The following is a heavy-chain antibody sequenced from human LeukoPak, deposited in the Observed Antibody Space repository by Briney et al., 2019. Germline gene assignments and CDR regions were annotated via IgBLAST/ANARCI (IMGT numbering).Heavy chain of an antibody. Sequence: HWASVKVSCKASGYTFTSNYIHWVRQAPGQGLEWMGMIYPRDGSTSYAQKFQGRVTVTRDTSTSTVHMELSGLRSEDTAVYYCARDQEGFDYWGQGTLVTASS. CDR2: IYPRDGST. V-gene: IGHV1-46*01. CDR1: GYTFTSNY. J-gene: IGHJ4*02. CDR3: ARDQEGFDY.